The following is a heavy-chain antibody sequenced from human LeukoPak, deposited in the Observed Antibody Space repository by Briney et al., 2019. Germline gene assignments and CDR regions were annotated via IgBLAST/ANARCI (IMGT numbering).Heavy chain of an antibody. CDR1: GFTLSSYS. D-gene: IGHD6-13*01. CDR2: ISGSGGST. Sequence: PGGSLRLSCAASGFTLSSYSMSWVRQAPGKGLEWVSAISGSGGSTYYADSVKGRFTISRDNSKNTLYLQMNSLRAEDTAVYYCARDRLGIAAAGFFDYWGQGTLVTVSS. J-gene: IGHJ4*02. CDR3: ARDRLGIAAAGFFDY. V-gene: IGHV3-23*01.